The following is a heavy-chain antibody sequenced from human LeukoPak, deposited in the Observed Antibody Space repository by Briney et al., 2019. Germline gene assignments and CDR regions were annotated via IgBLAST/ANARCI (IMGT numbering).Heavy chain of an antibody. CDR1: GYSISSGYY. J-gene: IGHJ3*02. Sequence: SETLSLSCTVSGYSISSGYYWGWIRQPPGKGLEWIGSIYHSGSTYYNPSLKSRVTISVDTSKNQFSLKLSSVTAADTAVYYCARNVLRDAFDIWGQGTMVTASS. CDR2: IYHSGST. CDR3: ARNVLRDAFDI. D-gene: IGHD3-3*01. V-gene: IGHV4-38-2*02.